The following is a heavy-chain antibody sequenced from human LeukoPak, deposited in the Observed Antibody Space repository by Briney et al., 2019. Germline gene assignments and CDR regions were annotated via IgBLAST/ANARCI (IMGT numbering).Heavy chain of an antibody. D-gene: IGHD3-3*01. CDR1: AFTFNNYW. V-gene: IGHV3-74*01. J-gene: IGHJ4*02. CDR3: ARDFLGSLDY. Sequence: GGSLRLSCADSAFTFNNYWMHWVRQAPGEGLVWVSHIKSDGSTIRYADSVKGRFTISRDNAKNTLYLQMNSLRAEDTAVYYCARDFLGSLDYWGQGTLVTVSS. CDR2: IKSDGSTI.